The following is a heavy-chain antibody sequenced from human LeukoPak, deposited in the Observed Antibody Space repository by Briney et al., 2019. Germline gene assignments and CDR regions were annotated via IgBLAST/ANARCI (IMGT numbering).Heavy chain of an antibody. CDR2: INGDGSTT. CDR1: TFTFSTYW. CDR3: ATGSGSYYDS. J-gene: IGHJ4*02. Sequence: GGSLRLSCEASTFTFSTYWMHWVRQAPGKGLVWVSYINGDGSTTNYADSVKGRLTISRDNAKNTLYLQMNSLRAEDNAVYYCATGSGSYYDSRGLGTLVTVSS. D-gene: IGHD3-10*01. V-gene: IGHV3-74*01.